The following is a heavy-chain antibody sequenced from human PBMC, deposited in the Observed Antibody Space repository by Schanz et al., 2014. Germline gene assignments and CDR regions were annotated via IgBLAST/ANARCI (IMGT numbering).Heavy chain of an antibody. CDR1: GFTLTSYA. V-gene: IGHV3-23*04. CDR3: AKEKEEVAADGSCFDY. CDR2: ISGSGGST. J-gene: IGHJ4*02. Sequence: EVQVVESGGGLVQPGGSLRLSCEASGFTLTSYALTWVRQAPGKGLEWVAGISGSGGSTDYADSVKGLFIIPRDNSKNTVNLQMNSLRAEDTAVYYCAKEKEEVAADGSCFDYWGQGTLVTVSS. D-gene: IGHD6-13*01.